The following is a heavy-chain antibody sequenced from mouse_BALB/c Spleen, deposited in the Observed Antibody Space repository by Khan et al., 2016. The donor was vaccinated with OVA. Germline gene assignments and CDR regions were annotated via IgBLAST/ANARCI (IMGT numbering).Heavy chain of an antibody. CDR3: ARPPYFSYTLDH. CDR2: INTYTGEP. J-gene: IGHJ4*01. Sequence: QIQLVQSGPELKKPGETVKISCKASGYTFTNYGMNWVKQSPGKALKWMGWINTYTGEPTYADDFKGRFAFSLETSTSTAYLQINNLKNEDTATYFCARPPYFSYTLDHWGQGTSVTVSS. V-gene: IGHV9-3-1*01. D-gene: IGHD2-10*01. CDR1: GYTFTNYG.